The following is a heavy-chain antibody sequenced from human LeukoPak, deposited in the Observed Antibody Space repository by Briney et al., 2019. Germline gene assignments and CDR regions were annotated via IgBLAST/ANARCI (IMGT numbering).Heavy chain of an antibody. CDR3: ARELGGTKTGGFDI. Sequence: GGSLRLSCAASGFRFSYHDMHWVRQAPGKGLEFVSSIGAAGAYTFYADSVKGRFTISRDNFQSTMYLQMDGLRPEDSAVYYCARELGGTKTGGFDIWGQGTVVTVSS. V-gene: IGHV3-64*02. J-gene: IGHJ3*02. CDR1: GFRFSYHD. D-gene: IGHD1-14*01. CDR2: IGAAGAYT.